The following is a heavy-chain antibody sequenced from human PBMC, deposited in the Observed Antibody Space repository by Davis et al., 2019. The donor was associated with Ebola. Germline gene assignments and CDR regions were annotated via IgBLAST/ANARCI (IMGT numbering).Heavy chain of an antibody. CDR3: ARTDFSSGWYGY. V-gene: IGHV5-51*01. CDR1: GYSFTTYW. D-gene: IGHD6-19*01. J-gene: IGHJ4*02. Sequence: GESLKISCKGSGYSFTTYWIAWVRQTPAKGLEWMGIIYPGDSDTRYSPSFQGQVTISADKSISTAYLQWSSLKASDTAMYYCARTDFSSGWYGYWGQGTLVTVSS. CDR2: IYPGDSDT.